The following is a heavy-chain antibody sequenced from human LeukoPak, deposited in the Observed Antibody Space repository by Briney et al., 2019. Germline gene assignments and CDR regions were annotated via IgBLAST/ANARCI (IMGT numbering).Heavy chain of an antibody. CDR2: IKQDGSEK. J-gene: IGHJ4*02. CDR1: GFTFSSYW. V-gene: IGHV3-7*03. CDR3: ARRGYYYDSSGYYDFDY. D-gene: IGHD3-22*01. Sequence: GGSLRLSCAASGFTFSSYWMSWVRQAPGKGLEWVANIKQDGSEKYYVDSVKGRFTISRDNAKNSLYLQMNSLRAEDTALYYCARRGYYYDSSGYYDFDYWGQGTLVTVSS.